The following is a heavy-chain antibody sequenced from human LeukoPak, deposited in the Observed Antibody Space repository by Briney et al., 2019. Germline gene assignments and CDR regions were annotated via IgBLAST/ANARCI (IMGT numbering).Heavy chain of an antibody. Sequence: SETLSLTCTVSGGSISSYYWSWIRQPPGKGLEWIGYIYYSRSTNYNPSLKSRVTISVDTSKNQFSLKLSSVTAADTAVYYCARDQNGYSDYWGQGTLVTVSS. CDR1: GGSISSYY. V-gene: IGHV4-59*01. CDR3: ARDQNGYSDY. J-gene: IGHJ4*02. CDR2: IYYSRST.